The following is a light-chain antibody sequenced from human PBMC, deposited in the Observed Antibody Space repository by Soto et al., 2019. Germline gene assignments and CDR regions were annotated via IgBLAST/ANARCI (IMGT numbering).Light chain of an antibody. Sequence: DIQMTQSPPSLSASVGDRVTITCRTSQSINIYLNWYQQKPGKAPKRLIYGASSLQSGAPSRFSGSGSGTDCNLTIDSLQPADFATYFCQQSYSHSRTFGPGTRVDI. V-gene: IGKV1-39*01. CDR2: GAS. J-gene: IGKJ3*01. CDR1: QSINIY. CDR3: QQSYSHSRT.